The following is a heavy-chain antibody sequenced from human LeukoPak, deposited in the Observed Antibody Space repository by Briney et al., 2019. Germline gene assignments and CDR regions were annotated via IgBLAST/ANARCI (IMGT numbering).Heavy chain of an antibody. V-gene: IGHV3-23*01. J-gene: IGHJ1*01. CDR1: GVTFSSYA. Sequence: GGSLRLSCAASGVTFSSYAMSWVRQAPGKGLEWVSAISGSGGTGTYYADSVKGRFTISRDNSKNTLYLQMNSLRAEDTAVYYCARKGQGSNWAAEYFQNWGQGTLVTVSS. D-gene: IGHD6-13*01. CDR2: ISGSGGTGT. CDR3: ARKGQGSNWAAEYFQN.